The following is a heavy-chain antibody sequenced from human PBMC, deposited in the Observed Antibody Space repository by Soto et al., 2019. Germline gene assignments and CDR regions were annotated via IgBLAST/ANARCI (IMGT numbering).Heavy chain of an antibody. J-gene: IGHJ6*02. D-gene: IGHD5-18*01. CDR2: IIPIFGTA. CDR3: AILQLWSETGRAYYYYGMDV. Sequence: QVQLVQSGAEVKKPGSSVKVSCKASGGTFSSYAISWVRQAPGQGLEWMGGIIPIFGTANYAQKFQGRVTITADESTRTAYMELSSLRSEDTAVYYCAILQLWSETGRAYYYYGMDVWGQGTTVTVSS. CDR1: GGTFSSYA. V-gene: IGHV1-69*12.